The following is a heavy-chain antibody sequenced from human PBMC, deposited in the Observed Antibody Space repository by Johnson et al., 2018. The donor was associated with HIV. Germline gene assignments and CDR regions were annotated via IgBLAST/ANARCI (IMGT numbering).Heavy chain of an antibody. Sequence: VQLVESGGGLVQPGGSLRLSCASGFTVSTNYMSWVRQAPGKGLEWVSVIYSGGSTYYAASMTGRFTIPRDNSKNTLYLQMNSLRAEDTAVYYCARLTWDQNRGWDAFDIWGQGTMVTVSS. CDR2: IYSGGST. V-gene: IGHV3-66*01. CDR3: ARLTWDQNRGWDAFDI. D-gene: IGHD1-26*01. J-gene: IGHJ3*02. CDR1: GFTVSTNY.